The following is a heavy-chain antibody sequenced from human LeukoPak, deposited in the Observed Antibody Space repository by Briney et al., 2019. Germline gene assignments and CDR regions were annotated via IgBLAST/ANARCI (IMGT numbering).Heavy chain of an antibody. D-gene: IGHD5-18*01. CDR2: IYSGGST. J-gene: IGHJ6*02. CDR1: GFTVSSNY. CDR3: ARGRGQLWFLHGMDV. Sequence: PGGSLRLSCAASGFTVSSNYMSWVRQAPGKGLEWVSVIYSGGSTYYADSVKGRFTISRDNSKNTLYLQMNSLRAEDTAVYYCARGRGQLWFLHGMDVWGQGTTVTVSS. V-gene: IGHV3-66*01.